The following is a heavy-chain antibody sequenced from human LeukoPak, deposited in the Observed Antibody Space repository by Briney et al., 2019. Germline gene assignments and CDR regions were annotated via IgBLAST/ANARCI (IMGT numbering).Heavy chain of an antibody. CDR1: GGSFSGYY. CDR3: ARWFTIFGVAYFDY. Sequence: SETLSLTCAVYGGSFSGYYWSWIRQPPGKGLEWIGEINHSGSTNYNPSLKGRVTISVDTSKNQFSLKLSSVTAADTAVYYCARWFTIFGVAYFDYWGQGTLVTVSS. V-gene: IGHV4-34*01. D-gene: IGHD3-3*01. CDR2: INHSGST. J-gene: IGHJ4*02.